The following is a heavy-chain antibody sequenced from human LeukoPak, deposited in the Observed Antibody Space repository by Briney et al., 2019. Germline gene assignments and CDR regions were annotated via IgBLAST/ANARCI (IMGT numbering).Heavy chain of an antibody. D-gene: IGHD3-22*01. J-gene: IGHJ3*01. CDR2: IKQDGNDK. CDR1: GFTISSYW. CDR3: ARSSTEQYYYDSSGYRDDAFDV. V-gene: IGHV3-7*01. Sequence: AGSLRLSCAASGFTISSYWMSWVRQPPGKGLEWVANIKQDGNDKYYVESVKGRFTISRDNAKNSLYLQMNSLRAEDTAVYYCARSSTEQYYYDSSGYRDDAFDVWGQGTMVTVSS.